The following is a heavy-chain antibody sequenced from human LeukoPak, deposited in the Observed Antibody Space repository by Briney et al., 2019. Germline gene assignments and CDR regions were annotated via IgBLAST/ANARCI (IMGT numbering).Heavy chain of an antibody. J-gene: IGHJ5*02. D-gene: IGHD3-10*01. CDR1: GGSISSYY. CDR2: IYYSGST. CDR3: ARRAYGSGSYNMYNWFDP. Sequence: SETLSLTCTVSGGSISSYYWSWIRQPPGKGLEWIGYIYYSGSTNYNPSLKGRVTISVDTSKNQFSLKLSSVTAADTAVYYCARRAYGSGSYNMYNWFDPWGQGTLVTVSS. V-gene: IGHV4-59*08.